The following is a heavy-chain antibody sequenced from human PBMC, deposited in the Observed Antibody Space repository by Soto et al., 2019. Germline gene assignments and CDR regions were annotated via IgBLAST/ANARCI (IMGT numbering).Heavy chain of an antibody. CDR2: IYYSGST. Sequence: QVQLQESGPGLVKPSETLSLTCTVSGGYISTYYWSWIRQPPGEGLEWIGYIYYSGSTNYSPSLKSRVTMSVDTSKSQFSLRLTSVTAADTAVYYCARGLHLGELWYYSYIYMDVWGEGTTVTVSS. V-gene: IGHV4-59*01. J-gene: IGHJ6*03. D-gene: IGHD3-16*01. CDR1: GGYISTYY. CDR3: ARGLHLGELWYYSYIYMDV.